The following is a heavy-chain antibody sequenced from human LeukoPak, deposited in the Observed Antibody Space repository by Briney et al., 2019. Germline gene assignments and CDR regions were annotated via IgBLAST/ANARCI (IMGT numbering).Heavy chain of an antibody. CDR3: ATKYYYGSGSYRGEADY. J-gene: IGHJ4*02. Sequence: ASVKVSCKVSGYTLTELSMHWVRQAPGKGLEWMGGFDPEDGETIYAQKFQGRVTMTEDTSTDTAYMELSSLRSEDTAVYYCATKYYYGSGSYRGEADYWGQGTLVTASS. V-gene: IGHV1-24*01. CDR2: FDPEDGET. D-gene: IGHD3-10*01. CDR1: GYTLTELS.